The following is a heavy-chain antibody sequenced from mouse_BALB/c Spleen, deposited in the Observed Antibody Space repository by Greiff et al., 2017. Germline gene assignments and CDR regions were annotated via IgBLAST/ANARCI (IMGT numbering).Heavy chain of an antibody. V-gene: IGHV2-9*02. Sequence: VKLVESGPGLVAPSQSLSITCTVSGFSLTSYGVHWVRQPPGKGLEWLGVIWAGGSTNYNSALMSRLSISKDNSKSQVFLKMNSLQTDDTAMYYCARDLDYYGNFFDVWGAGTTVTVSS. J-gene: IGHJ1*01. CDR3: ARDLDYYGNFFDV. CDR1: GFSLTSYG. D-gene: IGHD2-1*01. CDR2: IWAGGST.